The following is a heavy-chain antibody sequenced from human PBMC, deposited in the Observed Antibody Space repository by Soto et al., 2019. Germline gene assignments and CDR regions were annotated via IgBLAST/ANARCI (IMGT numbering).Heavy chain of an antibody. CDR1: GFNFDGYA. CDR3: EKEQYLGAGSPRDY. D-gene: IGHD3-10*01. V-gene: IGHV3-9*01. J-gene: IGHJ4*02. CDR2: IVWNSANI. Sequence: EVQLVESGGGLVQPGRSLRLSCAASGFNFDGYAMHWVRQAPGKGLEWVSSIVWNSANIDYADSVRGRFTVSRDNAKNPHFQQKNRMGAEETDFYYCEKEQYLGAGSPRDYWGQGTLVTVSS.